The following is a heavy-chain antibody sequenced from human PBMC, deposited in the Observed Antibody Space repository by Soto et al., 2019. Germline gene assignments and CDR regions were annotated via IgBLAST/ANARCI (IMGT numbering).Heavy chain of an antibody. V-gene: IGHV4-59*01. CDR3: ARVEVRGAPPYFDY. J-gene: IGHJ4*02. D-gene: IGHD3-10*01. CDR2: IYYSGST. Sequence: SETLSLTGTVSGGSISSYYWSWIRQPPGKGLEWIGYIYYSGSTNYNPSLKSRVTISVDTSKNQFSLKLSSVTAADTAVYYCARVEVRGAPPYFDYWGQGTLVTVSS. CDR1: GGSISSYY.